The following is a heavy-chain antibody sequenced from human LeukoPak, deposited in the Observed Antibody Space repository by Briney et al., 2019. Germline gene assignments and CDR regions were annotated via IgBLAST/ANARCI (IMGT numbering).Heavy chain of an antibody. CDR1: GYTFTGYY. CDR3: ARATRELLIPIDY. D-gene: IGHD1-26*01. Sequence: ASVKVSCKASGYTFTGYYMHWVRLAPGQGLEWMGWINPNSGGTNYAQKFQGRVTMTRDTSISTAYMELSRLRSDDTAVYYCARATRELLIPIDYWGQGTLVTVSS. J-gene: IGHJ4*02. CDR2: INPNSGGT. V-gene: IGHV1-2*02.